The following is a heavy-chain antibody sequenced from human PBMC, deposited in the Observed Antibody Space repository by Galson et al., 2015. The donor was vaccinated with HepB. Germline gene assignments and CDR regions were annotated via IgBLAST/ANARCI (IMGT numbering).Heavy chain of an antibody. CDR3: ARRDHDFWSGYYTGENAFDI. V-gene: IGHV4-39*01. D-gene: IGHD3-3*01. CDR1: GGSISSSSYY. J-gene: IGHJ3*02. Sequence: ETLSLTCTVSGGSISSSSYYWGWIRQPPGKGLEWIGSIYYSGSTYYNPSLKSRVTISVDTSKNQFSLKLSSVTAADTAVYYCARRDHDFWSGYYTGENAFDIWGQGTMVTVSS. CDR2: IYYSGST.